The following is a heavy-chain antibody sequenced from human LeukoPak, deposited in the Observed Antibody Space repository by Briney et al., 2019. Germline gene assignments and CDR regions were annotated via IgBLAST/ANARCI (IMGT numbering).Heavy chain of an antibody. D-gene: IGHD3-10*01. CDR3: ARHLSPYGQVPFDY. V-gene: IGHV4-4*09. CDR1: GGSISSYY. CDR2: IYTSGST. Sequence: SETLSLTCTVSGGSISSYYWSWIRQPPGKGLEWIGYIYTSGSTNYNPSLKSRVTISVDTSKNQFPLKLSSVTAADTAVYYCARHLSPYGQVPFDYWGQGTLVTVSS. J-gene: IGHJ4*02.